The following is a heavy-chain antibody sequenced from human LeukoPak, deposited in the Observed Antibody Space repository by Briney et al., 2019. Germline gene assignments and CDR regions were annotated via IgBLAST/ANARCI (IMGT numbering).Heavy chain of an antibody. CDR1: GCTFRNCV. V-gene: IGHV1-69*05. Sequence: SVKVSCKASGCTFRNCVFSWVRQAPGQGLEYMGGIIPMYGLTNYAQNFQDRVTISTDESTSTAYMELSSLRSEDTAIYYCASGSPQNDVVPAAIKLWGQGTLVTVSS. D-gene: IGHD2-2*02. CDR2: IIPMYGLT. CDR3: ASGSPQNDVVPAAIKL. J-gene: IGHJ4*02.